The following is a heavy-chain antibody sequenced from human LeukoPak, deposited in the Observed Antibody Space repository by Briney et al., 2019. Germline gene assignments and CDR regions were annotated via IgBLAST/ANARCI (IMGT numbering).Heavy chain of an antibody. CDR2: FYFSGTS. D-gene: IGHD5-24*01. V-gene: IGHV4-59*08. CDR3: VRHVTTGFNLFEY. Sequence: PSETLSLTCSVSGASISDYYWSWIRQSPGKGLEWIGYFYFSGTSTFNPSLQSRVTMSVDASKNQFSLKLTSVTAADTAVYYCVRHVTTGFNLFEYWGQGTLATVSS. J-gene: IGHJ4*02. CDR1: GASISDYY.